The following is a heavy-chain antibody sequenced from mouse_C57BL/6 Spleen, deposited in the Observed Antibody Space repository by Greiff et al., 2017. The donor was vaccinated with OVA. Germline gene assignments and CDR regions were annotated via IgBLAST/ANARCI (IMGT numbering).Heavy chain of an antibody. Sequence: EVQLVESGGGLVQPGGSMKLSCVASGFTFSNYWMNWVRQSPGQGLEWVAQIRLKSDNYATHYAESVKGRFTISRDDSKSSIYLQMNNLRAEDTGIYYCTETAYFDYWGQGTTLTVSS. J-gene: IGHJ2*01. CDR2: IRLKSDNYAT. D-gene: IGHD6-1*01. CDR3: TETAYFDY. CDR1: GFTFSNYW. V-gene: IGHV6-3*01.